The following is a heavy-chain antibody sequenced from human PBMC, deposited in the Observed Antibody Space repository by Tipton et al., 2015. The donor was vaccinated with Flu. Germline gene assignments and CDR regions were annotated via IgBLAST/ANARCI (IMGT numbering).Heavy chain of an antibody. CDR3: ARLTYYYGSGTSDY. CDR2: IHRTGSS. J-gene: IGHJ4*02. V-gene: IGHV4-38-2*01. D-gene: IGHD3-10*01. Sequence: TLSLTCSVSGDAVASNYYWGWIRQSPGKGLEWIGNIHRTGSSYYNPSLKSRVTMSLDTSKTQFSLNLSSVTAADTAVYYCARLTYYYGSGTSDYWGQGTLVTVSS. CDR1: GDAVASNYY.